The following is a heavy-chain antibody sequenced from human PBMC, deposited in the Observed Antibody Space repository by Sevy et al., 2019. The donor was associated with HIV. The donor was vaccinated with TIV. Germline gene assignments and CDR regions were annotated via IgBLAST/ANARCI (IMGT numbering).Heavy chain of an antibody. Sequence: GGSLRLSCAASGFTFSSYAMSWVRQAPGKGLEWVSAISGSGGSTYYADSVKGQFTISRDNSKNTLYLQMNSLRAEDTAVYYCAKDIKGDRWLVRCTGCYFDYWGQGTLVTVSS. CDR1: GFTFSSYA. CDR2: ISGSGGST. J-gene: IGHJ4*02. CDR3: AKDIKGDRWLVRCTGCYFDY. V-gene: IGHV3-23*01. D-gene: IGHD6-19*01.